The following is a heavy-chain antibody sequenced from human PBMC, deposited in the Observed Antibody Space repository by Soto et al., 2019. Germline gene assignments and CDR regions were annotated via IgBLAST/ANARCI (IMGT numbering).Heavy chain of an antibody. J-gene: IGHJ6*03. Sequence: GGSLRLSCAASGFTFSSYGMHWVRQAPGKGLEWVAVISYDGSNKYYADSVKGRFTISRDNSKNTLYLQMNSLRAEDTAVYYCEAVAGAGIVESKNYYYYMDVWGKGTTVTVSS. D-gene: IGHD6-19*01. CDR2: ISYDGSNK. V-gene: IGHV3-30*03. CDR1: GFTFSSYG. CDR3: EAVAGAGIVESKNYYYYMDV.